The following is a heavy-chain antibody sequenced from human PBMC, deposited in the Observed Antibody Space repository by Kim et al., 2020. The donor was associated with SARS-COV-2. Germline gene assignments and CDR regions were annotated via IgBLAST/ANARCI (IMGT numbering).Heavy chain of an antibody. J-gene: IGHJ6*02. CDR1: GYTFTGYY. Sequence: ASVKVSCKASGYTFTGYYMHWVRQAPGQGLEWMGRINPNSGGTNYAQKFQGRVTMTRDTSISTAYMELSRLRSDDTAVYYCARDMGRYGSGSYFIAQGYYGMDVWGQGTTVTVSS. D-gene: IGHD3-10*01. V-gene: IGHV1-2*06. CDR3: ARDMGRYGSGSYFIAQGYYGMDV. CDR2: INPNSGGT.